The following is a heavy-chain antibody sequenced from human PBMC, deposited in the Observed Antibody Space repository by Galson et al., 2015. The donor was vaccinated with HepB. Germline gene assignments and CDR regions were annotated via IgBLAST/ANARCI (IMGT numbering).Heavy chain of an antibody. V-gene: IGHV3-23*01. CDR3: ARHRSVRSSSWEAFDY. CDR1: GFIFSSYG. Sequence: SLRLSCAASGFIFSSYGMSWVRQAPGKGLEWVSAVSGSGGSTYYADSVKGRFTISRDNSKNTLYLQMNSLRAEDTAVYYCARHRSVRSSSWEAFDYWGQGTLVTSPQ. J-gene: IGHJ4*02. CDR2: VSGSGGST. D-gene: IGHD6-13*01.